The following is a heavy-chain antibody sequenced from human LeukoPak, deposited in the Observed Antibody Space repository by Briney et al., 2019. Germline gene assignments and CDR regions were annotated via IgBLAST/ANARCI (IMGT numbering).Heavy chain of an antibody. J-gene: IGHJ3*02. Sequence: GGSLRLSCAASGFTFSSYWMHWVRQAPGKGLVWLSRVNSDGNITTYADSVRGRFTISRDNAKNTLFPQMNSLRAEDTAVYYCARRGLVPAFDIWGQGTTVIVTS. CDR3: ARRGLVPAFDI. D-gene: IGHD3-10*02. CDR1: GFTFSSYW. CDR2: VNSDGNIT. V-gene: IGHV3-74*01.